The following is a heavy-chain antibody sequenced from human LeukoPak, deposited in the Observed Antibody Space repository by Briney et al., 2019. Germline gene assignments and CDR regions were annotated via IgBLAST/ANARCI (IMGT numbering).Heavy chain of an antibody. Sequence: PSETLSLTCTVSGGSISSSSHSWGWIRQPPGKGLEWTGSIYYTGRTYYNPSLESRLTISVDTSKNQFSLKLTSVTAADTAIYYCAQSLGSGNWIGNWFDPWGQGTLVTVSS. CDR2: IYYTGRT. CDR1: GGSISSSSHS. D-gene: IGHD1-1*01. V-gene: IGHV4-39*01. J-gene: IGHJ5*02. CDR3: AQSLGSGNWIGNWFDP.